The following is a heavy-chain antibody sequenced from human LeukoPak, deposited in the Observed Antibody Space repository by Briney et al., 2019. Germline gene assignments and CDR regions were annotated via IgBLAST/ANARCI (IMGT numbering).Heavy chain of an antibody. J-gene: IGHJ4*02. V-gene: IGHV1-18*01. CDR2: ITAYNDNT. CDR3: ARDLSGYSSSSGYY. CDR1: GYTFTSYG. Sequence: ASVKVSCKASGYTFTSYGISWVRQAPGQGLEWMGWITAYNDNTYYAQKLQGRVTMTTDTSTSTAYMELRSLRSDDTAVYYCARDLSGYSSSSGYYWGQGTLVTVSS. D-gene: IGHD6-6*01.